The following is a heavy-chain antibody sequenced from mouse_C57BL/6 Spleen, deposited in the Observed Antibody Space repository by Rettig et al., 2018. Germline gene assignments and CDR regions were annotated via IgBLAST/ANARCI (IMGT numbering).Heavy chain of an antibody. V-gene: IGHV3-6*01. J-gene: IGHJ2*01. CDR1: GYSITSGYY. D-gene: IGHD2-3*01. CDR3: AREDDYFDY. CDR2: ISYDGSN. Sequence: DVQLQESGPGLVKPSQSLSLTCSVTGYSITSGYYWNWIRQFPGNKLEWMGYISYDGSNNYNPSLKNRISITRDTSKNQFFLKLNSVTTEDTATYYCAREDDYFDYWGQGTTLTVSS.